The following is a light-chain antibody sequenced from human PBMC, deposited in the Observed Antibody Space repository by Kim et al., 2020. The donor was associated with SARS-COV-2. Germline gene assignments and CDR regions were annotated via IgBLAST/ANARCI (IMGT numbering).Light chain of an antibody. J-gene: IGKJ4*01. Sequence: DIQMTQSPSTLSASVGDKVTLTCRASQSVSSSLAWYQQKPGKAPSLLIYKSSILASGVPSRFSGGGYGTQFTLTISSLQPDDSATYYCQHYISYSGDSFGGGTKLEI. CDR1: QSVSSS. CDR2: KSS. V-gene: IGKV1-5*03. CDR3: QHYISYSGDS.